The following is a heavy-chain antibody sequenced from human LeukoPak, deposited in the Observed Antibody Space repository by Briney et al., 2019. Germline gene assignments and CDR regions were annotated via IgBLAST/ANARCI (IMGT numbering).Heavy chain of an antibody. CDR2: MYTSGST. Sequence: SQTLSLTCTVSGGSISSGSHYWSWIRQPPGKGLEWIGRMYTSGSTNYTPSLKSRVTISVDTSKNQFSLKLSSVTAADTAVYYCARERDSVGEADYWGQGTLVTVSS. CDR1: GGSISSGSHY. D-gene: IGHD3-10*01. CDR3: ARERDSVGEADY. V-gene: IGHV4-61*02. J-gene: IGHJ4*02.